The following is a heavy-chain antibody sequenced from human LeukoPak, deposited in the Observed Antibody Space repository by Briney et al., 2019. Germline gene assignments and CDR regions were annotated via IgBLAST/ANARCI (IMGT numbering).Heavy chain of an antibody. D-gene: IGHD6-13*01. J-gene: IGHJ5*02. CDR2: INSDGSST. Sequence: GGSLRLSCAASGFTFSDYWMNWVRQAPGKGLVWVSRINSDGSSTSYADSVKGRFTISRDNAKNTVYLQMNSLRVEDTAVYYCATPIAATGRNWFDPWGQGTLVTVSS. CDR1: GFTFSDYW. V-gene: IGHV3-74*01. CDR3: ATPIAATGRNWFDP.